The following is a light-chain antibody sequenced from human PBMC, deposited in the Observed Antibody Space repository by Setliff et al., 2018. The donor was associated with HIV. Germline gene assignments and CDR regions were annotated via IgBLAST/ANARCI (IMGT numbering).Light chain of an antibody. J-gene: IGLJ1*01. V-gene: IGLV1-44*01. CDR2: STH. Sequence: QSVLTQPPSTSGTPGQRVTISCSGSSSNIGINSVTWYQHLPGTAPKLLIYSTHQRPSGVPYRFSGSKSGTSASLAISALHSEDEADYSCAAWDDSLNEPFYVFGTGTKV. CDR3: AAWDDSLNEPFYV. CDR1: SSNIGINS.